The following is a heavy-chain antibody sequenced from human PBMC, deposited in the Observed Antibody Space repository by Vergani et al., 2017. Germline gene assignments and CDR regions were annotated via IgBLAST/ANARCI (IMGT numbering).Heavy chain of an antibody. J-gene: IGHJ6*02. CDR1: GQSINSGYF. CDR3: AGRGRMGILTGRLAHYGFDV. D-gene: IGHD3-9*01. V-gene: IGHV4-38-2*02. CDR2: SFDGGSPF. Sequence: QVHLQESGPGLVKTSETLSLTCNVSGQSINSGYFWGWVRQPPGKGLEWIGTSFDGGSPFYYNPSLQSRAVISVDTSKNQFSLQLTSVTAADTAFCFCAGRGRMGILTGRLAHYGFDVWGRGILVTVSS.